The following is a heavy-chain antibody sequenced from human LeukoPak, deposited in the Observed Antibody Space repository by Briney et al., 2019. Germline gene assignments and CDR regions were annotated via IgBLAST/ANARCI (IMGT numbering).Heavy chain of an antibody. D-gene: IGHD4-11*01. V-gene: IGHV4-59*02. J-gene: IGHJ4*02. CDR1: GGSVRSHY. CDR3: ARGDGYSFVY. CDR2: IHYSGTT. Sequence: SETLSLTCTVSGGSVRSHYWSWIRQPPGKGLEWIGYIHYSGTTYHNPSLKSRVTMSVDTSKMQVSLNVTSVTAADTAVYYCARGDGYSFVYWGQGTRVTVSS.